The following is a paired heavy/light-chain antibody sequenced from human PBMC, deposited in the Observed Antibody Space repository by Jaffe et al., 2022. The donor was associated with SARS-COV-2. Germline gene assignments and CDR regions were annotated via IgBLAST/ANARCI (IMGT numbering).Heavy chain of an antibody. CDR1: GFTISSYW. Sequence: EVQLVESGGGLVQPGGSLRLSCAASGFTISSYWMHWVRQVPGKGLVWVSSINSDATNTNYADSVKGRFTISRDNAKNTLYLQMNSLRAEDTAVHFCARVAGSSWSYWYFDLWGRGTLVTVSS. V-gene: IGHV3-74*01. CDR3: ARVAGSSWSYWYFDL. CDR2: INSDATNT. D-gene: IGHD6-13*01. J-gene: IGHJ2*01.
Light chain of an antibody. Sequence: DIQMTQSPSTLSASVGDRVTITCRASQSISIWLAWYQQKPGKAPNLLIYQASSLESGVPSRFSGSGSGTEFTLTISSLQPDDFATYYCQQYNSYSTITFGPGTKVDIK. CDR2: QAS. CDR1: QSISIW. CDR3: QQYNSYSTIT. V-gene: IGKV1-5*03. J-gene: IGKJ3*01.